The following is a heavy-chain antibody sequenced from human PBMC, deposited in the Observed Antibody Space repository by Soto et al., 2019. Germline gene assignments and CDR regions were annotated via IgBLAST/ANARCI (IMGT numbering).Heavy chain of an antibody. Sequence: QVQLVESGGGVVQPGRSLRLSCAASGFTFSSYGMHWVRQAPGKGLEWVAVISYDGSNKYYADSVKVRFTISRDNSKHTLYLQMNSLRAEDTAVYYCAKDLWFGELFLADYWGQGTLVTVSS. CDR2: ISYDGSNK. CDR3: AKDLWFGELFLADY. D-gene: IGHD3-10*01. CDR1: GFTFSSYG. J-gene: IGHJ4*02. V-gene: IGHV3-30*18.